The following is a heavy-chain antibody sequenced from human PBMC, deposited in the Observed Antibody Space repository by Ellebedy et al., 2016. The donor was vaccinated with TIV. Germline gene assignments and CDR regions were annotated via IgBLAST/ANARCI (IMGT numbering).Heavy chain of an antibody. V-gene: IGHV3-7*03. Sequence: GESLKISCAASGLTFSTFWMTWVRQAPGEGLEWVASINQDGSGKYYTGSVMGRFTISRDNAKNSLSLQMNSLRAEDTAVYYCARGHHGLEVWGQGTTVIVSS. CDR2: INQDGSGK. J-gene: IGHJ6*02. CDR3: ARGHHGLEV. CDR1: GLTFSTFW.